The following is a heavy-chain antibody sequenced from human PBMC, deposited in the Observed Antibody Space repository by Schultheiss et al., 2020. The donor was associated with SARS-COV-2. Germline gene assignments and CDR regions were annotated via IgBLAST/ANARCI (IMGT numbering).Heavy chain of an antibody. J-gene: IGHJ4*02. CDR3: ARDLHYYDSSEGFDY. D-gene: IGHD3-22*01. Sequence: SETLSLTCTVSGGSINSYHWSWIRQPAGKGLEWIGNLYYSGSSKYNPSLKSRVTISVDTSKNQFSLKLSSVTAADTAVYYCARDLHYYDSSEGFDYWGQGTLVTVSS. V-gene: IGHV4-59*01. CDR2: LYYSGSS. CDR1: GGSINSYH.